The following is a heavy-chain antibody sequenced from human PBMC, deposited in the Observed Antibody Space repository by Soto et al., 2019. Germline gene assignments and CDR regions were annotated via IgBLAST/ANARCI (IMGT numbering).Heavy chain of an antibody. CDR3: AKDKSSGSWGYRYYYFYHGMDG. V-gene: IGHV3-23*01. CDR1: GFTFSTYA. J-gene: IGHJ6*02. D-gene: IGHD3-10*01. Sequence: EEQLLESGGGLIHPGGSLRLSCATSGFTFSTYAISWVRQAPGKGLEWVSTISGNSEITYYADSVKGRFTITKDSSTNTVYLQMSSLRAEDTAAYYCAKDKSSGSWGYRYYYFYHGMDGWGQGTTVTVSS. CDR2: ISGNSEIT.